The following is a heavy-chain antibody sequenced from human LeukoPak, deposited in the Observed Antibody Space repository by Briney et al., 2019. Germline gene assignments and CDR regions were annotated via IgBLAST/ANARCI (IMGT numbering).Heavy chain of an antibody. CDR2: ISVDIGNT. CDR3: VRDRSGYCGGTSCLLFDY. V-gene: IGHV1-18*01. D-gene: IGHD2-15*01. Sequence: ASVKVSCKASGYNFPSHGISWVRQAPGQGLEWMGWISVDIGNTNYAQRLQGRVTMTTDTSTTTAYMELTSLTSDDTAVYYCVRDRSGYCGGTSCLLFDYWGQGTLVTVSS. CDR1: GYNFPSHG. J-gene: IGHJ4*02.